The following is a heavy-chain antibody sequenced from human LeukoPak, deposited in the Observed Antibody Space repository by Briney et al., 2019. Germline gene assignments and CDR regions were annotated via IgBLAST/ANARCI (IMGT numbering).Heavy chain of an antibody. CDR1: GGSFSGYY. CDR2: INHSGST. J-gene: IGHJ4*02. CDR3: ASGSSWYLGDY. Sequence: SETLSLACAVYGGSFSGYYWSWIRQPPGKGLEWIGEINHSGSTNYNPSLKSRVTISVDTSKNQFSLKLSSVTAADTAVYYCASGSSWYLGDYWGQGTLVTVSS. D-gene: IGHD6-13*01. V-gene: IGHV4-34*01.